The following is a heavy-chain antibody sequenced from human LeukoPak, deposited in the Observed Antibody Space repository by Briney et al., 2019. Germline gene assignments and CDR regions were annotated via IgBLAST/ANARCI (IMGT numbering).Heavy chain of an antibody. J-gene: IGHJ4*02. CDR3: AKCDSPVAGDYFDY. Sequence: GGSLRLACAASGFTFSSYGMNWVRQAPGKGLEWISGISGGGGNTYYADSVKGRFTISRDNSKNTLYLQMNSLRAEDMAVYYCAKCDSPVAGDYFDYWGQGTLVTVSS. CDR2: ISGGGGNT. CDR1: GFTFSSYG. V-gene: IGHV3-23*01. D-gene: IGHD6-19*01.